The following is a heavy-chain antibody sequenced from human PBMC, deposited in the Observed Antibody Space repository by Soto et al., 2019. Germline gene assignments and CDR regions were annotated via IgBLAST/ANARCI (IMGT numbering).Heavy chain of an antibody. CDR2: VSGHNGNT. CDR3: ARGTIVERPYFYMDV. D-gene: IGHD1-1*01. CDR1: GYPFVSYG. J-gene: IGHJ6*03. Sequence: QVQLVQSGGEVKKPGASVRVSCKASGYPFVSYGISWVRQAAGQGPEWMAWVSGHNGNTYYAQKFQGRVTVTTDRSTNTVYMELRRLRSDDTAVYYCARGTIVERPYFYMDVWGKGTTVTVSS. V-gene: IGHV1-18*01.